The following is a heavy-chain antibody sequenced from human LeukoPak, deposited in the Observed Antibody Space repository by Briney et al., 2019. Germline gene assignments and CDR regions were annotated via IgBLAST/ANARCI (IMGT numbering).Heavy chain of an antibody. D-gene: IGHD6-13*01. CDR3: ASYSSSWYLFDY. V-gene: IGHV1-2*02. CDR1: GYTFTGYY. Sequence: EASVKVSCTASGYTFTGYYMHWVRQAPGQRLEWMGWINPNSGGTNYAQKFQGRVTMTRDTSISTAYMELSRLRSDDTAVYYCASYSSSWYLFDYWGQGTLVTVSS. J-gene: IGHJ4*02. CDR2: INPNSGGT.